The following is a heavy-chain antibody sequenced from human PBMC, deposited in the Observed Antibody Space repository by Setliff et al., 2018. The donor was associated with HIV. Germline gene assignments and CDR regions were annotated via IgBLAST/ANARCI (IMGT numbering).Heavy chain of an antibody. D-gene: IGHD2-15*01. Sequence: ASVKVSCKASGGTFSSYVISWARQAPGQGPEWMGGIIPMYGVANYAQKFQGRVTITTDESTSTAYMELSSLRSEDTAVYYCAPPYCGGGNCWSSASLPPAGWFDPWGQGTLVTVSS. CDR3: APPYCGGGNCWSSASLPPAGWFDP. CDR1: GGTFSSYV. J-gene: IGHJ5*02. V-gene: IGHV1-69*05. CDR2: IIPMYGVA.